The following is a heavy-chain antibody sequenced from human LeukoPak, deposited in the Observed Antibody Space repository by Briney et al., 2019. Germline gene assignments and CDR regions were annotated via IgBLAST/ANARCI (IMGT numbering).Heavy chain of an antibody. J-gene: IGHJ4*02. CDR3: AREGKWELLNFDY. Sequence: PGGSLRLSCAASGFNLNNYAMSWVRQAPGKGLEWLAVIWYDGSNKYYADSVKGRFTISRDNSKNTLYLQMNSLRAEDTAVYYCAREGKWELLNFDYWGQGTLVTVSS. CDR2: IWYDGSNK. CDR1: GFNLNNYA. V-gene: IGHV3-33*08. D-gene: IGHD1-26*01.